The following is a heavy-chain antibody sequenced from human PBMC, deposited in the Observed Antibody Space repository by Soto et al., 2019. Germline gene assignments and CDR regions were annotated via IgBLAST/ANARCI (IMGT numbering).Heavy chain of an antibody. CDR1: GGSFSGYY. J-gene: IGHJ4*02. CDR2: INHSGST. V-gene: IGHV4-34*01. D-gene: IGHD5-18*01. Sequence: PSETLSLTCAVYGGSFSGYYWSWIRQPPGKGLEWIGEINHSGSTNYNPSLKSRVTISVDTSKNQFSLKLSSVTAADTAVYYCARGGYSYGYSQYFDYWGQGTLVTVSS. CDR3: ARGGYSYGYSQYFDY.